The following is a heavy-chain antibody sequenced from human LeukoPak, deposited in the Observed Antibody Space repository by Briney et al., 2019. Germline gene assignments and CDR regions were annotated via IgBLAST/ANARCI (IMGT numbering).Heavy chain of an antibody. D-gene: IGHD3-3*01. Sequence: PSETLSLICTVSGYSISSGCYWGWIRQPPGKGLEWIGSIYHSGSTYYNPSLKSRVTISVDTSKNQFSLKLSSVTAADTAVYYCASGPYDFWSGADYWGQGTLVTVSS. V-gene: IGHV4-38-2*02. CDR1: GYSISSGCY. CDR2: IYHSGST. CDR3: ASGPYDFWSGADY. J-gene: IGHJ4*02.